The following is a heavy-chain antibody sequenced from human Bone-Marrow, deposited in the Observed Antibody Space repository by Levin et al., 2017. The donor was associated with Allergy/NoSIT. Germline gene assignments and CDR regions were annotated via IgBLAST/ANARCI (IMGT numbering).Heavy chain of an antibody. CDR1: GFPFSDYS. CDR3: AREEDYSNQFDY. CDR2: ITAGSDTI. D-gene: IGHD4-11*01. Sequence: GESLKISCAASGFPFSDYSMNWVRQAPGKGLEWVSFITAGSDTIYYADSVKGRFTISRDNTKHSLYLQMSSLRAEDTAVYYCAREEDYSNQFDYWGQGTLVTVSS. V-gene: IGHV3-48*04. J-gene: IGHJ4*02.